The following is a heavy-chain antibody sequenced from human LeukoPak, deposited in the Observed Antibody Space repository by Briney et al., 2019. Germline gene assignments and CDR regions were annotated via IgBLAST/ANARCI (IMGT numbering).Heavy chain of an antibody. J-gene: IGHJ4*02. Sequence: PGGSLRLSCAASGFTFSSYGMHWVRQAPGKGLEWVAFIRYDGSNKYYADSVKGRFTISRDNAKNSLYLQMNSLRAEDTALYYCASGGIYNGAAFDFWGQGTLVTVSS. CDR2: IRYDGSNK. V-gene: IGHV3-30*02. CDR1: GFTFSSYG. CDR3: ASGGIYNGAAFDF. D-gene: IGHD1-26*01.